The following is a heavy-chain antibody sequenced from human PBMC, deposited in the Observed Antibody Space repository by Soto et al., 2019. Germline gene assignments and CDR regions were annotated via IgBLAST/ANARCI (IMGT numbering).Heavy chain of an antibody. CDR2: IVPNVGTV. V-gene: IGHV1-69*06. J-gene: IGHJ4*02. Sequence: QMQLVQSGAEVKKPGSSVKVSCKASGGTLSSFINYPINWVRQAPGQGLEWMGGIVPNVGTVNYAQKFQGRVTITADKSTGTAYMELSSLRSDDTALYYCARRDTSGFLRYFDNWGEGTLVPVSS. CDR3: ARRDTSGFLRYFDN. CDR1: GGTLSSFINYP. D-gene: IGHD3-3*01.